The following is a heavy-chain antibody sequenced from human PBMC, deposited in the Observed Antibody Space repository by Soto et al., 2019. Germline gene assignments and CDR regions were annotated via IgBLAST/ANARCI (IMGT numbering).Heavy chain of an antibody. V-gene: IGHV3-23*01. CDR2: INNSGGDT. CDR1: GFTLSSYA. J-gene: IGHJ2*01. CDR3: AKDSDYRDRIFRDFEL. D-gene: IGHD2-15*01. Sequence: EVQLLESGGGLVQPGGSLRLSCAASGFTLSSYAMSWVRQAPGKGLEGVSVINNSGGDTYYADSVKGRFAISRDSSKNTLYLQMNSLRAEDTAVYYCAKDSDYRDRIFRDFELWGRGTLVTVSS.